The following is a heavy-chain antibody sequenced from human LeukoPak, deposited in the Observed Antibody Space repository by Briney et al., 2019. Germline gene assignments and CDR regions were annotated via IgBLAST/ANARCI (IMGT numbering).Heavy chain of an antibody. CDR1: GLSFSTTS. CDR2: IGPHGSER. CDR3: ATRTNGRHYDY. D-gene: IGHD1-14*01. J-gene: IGHJ4*02. Sequence: VGALRLSCTASGLSFSTTSFNWGCHAPGEGLGWGVSIGPHGSERYHADSIKGRITISRDNANHYLDLQMNSLRAEDTAVYCWATRTNGRHYDYWGQGTLLTVSS. V-gene: IGHV3-21*06.